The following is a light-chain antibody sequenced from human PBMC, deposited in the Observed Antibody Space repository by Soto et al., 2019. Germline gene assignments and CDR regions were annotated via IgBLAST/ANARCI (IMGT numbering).Light chain of an antibody. V-gene: IGKV1-5*01. Sequence: DIHLTQSPPTLSASVGDRVTITCRASQTISHWLAWYQQKPGKAPKLLIFDASNLENGVPSRFSGSGSGTEFTLTITGLQPDDFATYYCQQYNTYWTFGQGTKVDIK. CDR3: QQYNTYWT. J-gene: IGKJ1*01. CDR2: DAS. CDR1: QTISHW.